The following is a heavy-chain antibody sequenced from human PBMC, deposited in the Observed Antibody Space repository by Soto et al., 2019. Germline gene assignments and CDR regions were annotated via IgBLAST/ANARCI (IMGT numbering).Heavy chain of an antibody. J-gene: IGHJ4*02. CDR3: AKLDY. V-gene: IGHV3-30*18. Sequence: QVQLVESGGGVVQPGRSLRLSCAASGFTFSSYGMHWFRQPPGKGLEWGAVIPDDGRNKNYPDSVKGRFTSSRDNSKNTLYLQMNSLRAEDTAVYYCAKLDYWGQGTMVTVSS. CDR2: IPDDGRNK. CDR1: GFTFSSYG.